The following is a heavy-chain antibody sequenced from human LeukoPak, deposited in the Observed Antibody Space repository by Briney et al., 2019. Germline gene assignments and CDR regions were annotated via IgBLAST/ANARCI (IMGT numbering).Heavy chain of an antibody. V-gene: IGHV4-61*02. Sequence: PSQTLSLTCTVSGGSISSGGFHWSWIRQPAGKGLEWIGRFFTSGSTNYNPSLKSRVTISVDMSKNQFSLRLSSVTAADTAVYYCARGAMVRALADWGQGTLVTVSS. CDR2: FFTSGST. CDR3: ARGAMVRALAD. D-gene: IGHD3-10*01. CDR1: GGSISSGGFH. J-gene: IGHJ4*02.